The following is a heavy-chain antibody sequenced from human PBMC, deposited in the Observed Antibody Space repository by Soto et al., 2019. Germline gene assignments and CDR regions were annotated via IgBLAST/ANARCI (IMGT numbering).Heavy chain of an antibody. V-gene: IGHV4-59*08. CDR3: ARQLRDFWSGYPPFDP. Sequence: TSETLSLTCTVSGGSISSYYWSWIRQPPGKGLEWIGYIYYSGSTNYNPSLKSRVTISVDTSKNQFSLKLSSVTAAGTAVYYCARQLRDFWSGYPPFDPWGQGTLVTVSS. J-gene: IGHJ5*02. D-gene: IGHD3-3*01. CDR2: IYYSGST. CDR1: GGSISSYY.